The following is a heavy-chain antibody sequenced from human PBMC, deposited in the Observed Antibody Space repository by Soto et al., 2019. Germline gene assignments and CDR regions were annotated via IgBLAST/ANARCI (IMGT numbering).Heavy chain of an antibody. V-gene: IGHV5-10-1*01. CDR2: IDPSDSQT. J-gene: IGHJ4*02. CDR1: GYSFAGYW. CDR3: ARGEAGAAPFDY. Sequence: GESLKISCKGSGYSFAGYWITWVRQMPGKGLEWMGRIDPSDSQTYYSPSFRGHVTISAAKSITTVFLQWSSLRASDTAMYYCARGEAGAAPFDYWGQGTLVTVSS. D-gene: IGHD1-26*01.